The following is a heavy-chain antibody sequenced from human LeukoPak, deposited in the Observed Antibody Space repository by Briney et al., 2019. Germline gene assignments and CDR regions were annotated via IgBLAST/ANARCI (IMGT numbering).Heavy chain of an antibody. CDR2: IIPILGIA. V-gene: IGHV1-69*04. D-gene: IGHD3-22*01. Sequence: SVKVSCKASGCTFSSYAISWVRQAPGQGLEWMGRIIPILGIANYAQKFQGRVTITADKFTSTAYMELSSLRSEDTAVYYCAILGDSSGYYEDYWGQGTLVTVSS. CDR1: GCTFSSYA. CDR3: AILGDSSGYYEDY. J-gene: IGHJ4*02.